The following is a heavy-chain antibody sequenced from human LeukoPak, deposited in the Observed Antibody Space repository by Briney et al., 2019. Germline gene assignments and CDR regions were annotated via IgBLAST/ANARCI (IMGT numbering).Heavy chain of an antibody. J-gene: IGHJ4*02. Sequence: ASVKVSCKTSGYTFTTYYMHWVRQAPGQGLERLGVIHPTDGSTGYTQKIQGRVTITRDTATGTDYLELSSLRSEDTAVYWCARANGGGLDYWGQGTLITVSS. CDR1: GYTFTTYY. CDR2: IHPTDGST. V-gene: IGHV1-46*01. D-gene: IGHD3-10*01. CDR3: ARANGGGLDY.